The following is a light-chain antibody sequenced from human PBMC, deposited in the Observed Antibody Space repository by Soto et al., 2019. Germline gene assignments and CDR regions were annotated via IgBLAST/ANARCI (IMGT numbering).Light chain of an antibody. CDR1: SSDVGGYNY. CDR2: EVS. V-gene: IGLV2-14*01. Sequence: QSALTQPASVSGSPGQSIALSCTGTSSDVGGYNYVSWYQHHPGKAPKLIIYEVSNRPSGVSNRFSGSKSGNTASLTISGLQAEDEADYYCSSYVSDTTLVFGGGTKLTVL. CDR3: SSYVSDTTLV. J-gene: IGLJ2*01.